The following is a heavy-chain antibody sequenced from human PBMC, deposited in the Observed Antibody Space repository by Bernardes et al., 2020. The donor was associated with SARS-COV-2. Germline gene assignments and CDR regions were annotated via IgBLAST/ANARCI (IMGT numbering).Heavy chain of an antibody. CDR1: GGYIRRYY. V-gene: IGHV4-59*08. D-gene: IGHD1-1*01. J-gene: IGHJ3*02. CDR3: ARLPDWNAFDI. Sequence: SETLPLTCTVSGGYIRRYYWSWIRQPPGKGLEWIGYVYYSGSTNYNPSLKSRVTISVETSKNQFSLRLSSVTAADTAVYYCARLPDWNAFDIWGQGTMVTVPS. CDR2: VYYSGST.